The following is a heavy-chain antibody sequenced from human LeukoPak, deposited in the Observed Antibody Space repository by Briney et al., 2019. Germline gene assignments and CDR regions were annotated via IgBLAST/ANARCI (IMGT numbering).Heavy chain of an antibody. D-gene: IGHD6-19*01. CDR2: INHSGST. V-gene: IGHV4-34*01. CDR1: GGSFSGYY. CDR3: ARGLAVAGVYYYYYYMDV. Sequence: SETLPLTCAVYGGSFSGYYWSWIRQPPGKGLEWIGEINHSGSTNYNPSLKSRVTISVDTSKNQFSLKLSSVTAADTAVYYCARGLAVAGVYYYYYYMDVWGKGTTVTVSS. J-gene: IGHJ6*03.